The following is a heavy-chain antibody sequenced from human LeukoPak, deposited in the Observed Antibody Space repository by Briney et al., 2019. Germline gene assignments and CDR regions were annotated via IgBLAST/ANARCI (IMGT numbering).Heavy chain of an antibody. J-gene: IGHJ3*02. V-gene: IGHV3-23*01. Sequence: PGGSLRLSCAASGFTFSSYAMSWVRQAPGKGLEWVSAISGSGGSTYYADSVKGRFTISRDNSKNTLYLQVNSLRAEDTAVYYCAKDLGITMIVVVGDYTMGAFDIWGQGTMVTVSS. CDR3: AKDLGITMIVVVGDYTMGAFDI. CDR1: GFTFSSYA. D-gene: IGHD3-22*01. CDR2: ISGSGGST.